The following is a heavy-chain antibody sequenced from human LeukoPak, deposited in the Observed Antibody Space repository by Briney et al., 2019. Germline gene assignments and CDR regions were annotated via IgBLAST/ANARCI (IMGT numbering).Heavy chain of an antibody. V-gene: IGHV4-30-2*01. CDR2: IYHSGST. CDR1: GGSISRGGYS. CDR3: ARDHSPSYDFWSGYYHYYYYGMDV. Sequence: PSETLSLTCAVSGGSISRGGYSWNWIRQPPGKGLEWIGYIYHSGSTYYNPSLKTRVTISVDTFKSQFSLKLSTVTAADTAVYYCARDHSPSYDFWSGYYHYYYYGMDVWGQGTTVTVSS. J-gene: IGHJ6*02. D-gene: IGHD3-3*01.